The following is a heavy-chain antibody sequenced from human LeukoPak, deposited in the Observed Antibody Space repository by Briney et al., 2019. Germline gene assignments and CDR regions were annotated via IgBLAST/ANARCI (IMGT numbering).Heavy chain of an antibody. CDR2: INHSGST. D-gene: IGHD5-12*01. CDR1: GGSFSGYY. V-gene: IGHV4-34*01. J-gene: IGHJ6*03. CDR3: ARGIVATYYYYYYMDV. Sequence: SETLSLTCAVYGGSFSGYYWGWIRQPPRKGLEWIGEINHSGSTNYNPSLKSRVTISVDTSKNQFSLKLSSVTAADTAVYYCARGIVATYYYYYYMDVWGKGTTVTVSS.